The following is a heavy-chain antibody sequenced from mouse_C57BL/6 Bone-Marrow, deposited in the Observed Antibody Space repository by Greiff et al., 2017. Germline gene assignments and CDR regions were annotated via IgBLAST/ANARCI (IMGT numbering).Heavy chain of an antibody. Sequence: LLKPGGSLKLSCAASGFTFSSYGMSWVRQTPDKRLEWVATISSGGSYTYYPDSVQGRFTISRDNAKNTLYLQMSSLKSEDTAMYYCARPTVYYAMDYWGQGTAVTVSS. V-gene: IGHV5-6*01. D-gene: IGHD1-1*01. CDR2: ISSGGSYT. CDR1: GFTFSSYG. CDR3: ARPTVYYAMDY. J-gene: IGHJ4*01.